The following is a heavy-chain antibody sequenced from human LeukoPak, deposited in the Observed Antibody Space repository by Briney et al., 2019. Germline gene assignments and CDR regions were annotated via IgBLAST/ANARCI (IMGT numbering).Heavy chain of an antibody. J-gene: IGHJ4*02. V-gene: IGHV4-39*07. CDR3: ASRPRHGRYCSSTSCYPIGD. D-gene: IGHD2-2*01. CDR2: IFYSGST. Sequence: SETLSLTCTVSSGSISTSNYYWGWVRQPPGKALEWIGNIFYSGSTYYSPSLKSRVTISLDTSRNQFSLKLSSVTAADTAVYYCASRPRHGRYCSSTSCYPIGDWGQGTLVTVSS. CDR1: SGSISTSNYY.